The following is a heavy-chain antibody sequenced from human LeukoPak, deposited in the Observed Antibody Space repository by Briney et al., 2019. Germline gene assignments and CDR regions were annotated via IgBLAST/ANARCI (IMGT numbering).Heavy chain of an antibody. CDR3: ARQASPGIDS. CDR1: GGSISSGGYH. V-gene: IGHV4-39*01. J-gene: IGHJ4*02. Sequence: SETLSLTCTASGGSISSGGYHWGWIRQPPGKGLEWIGIIYYSGGTYYNPSLKSRVTISLDASKNQFSLKLTSVTAADTAVYYCARQASPGIDSWGQGTLATVSS. CDR2: IYYSGGT. D-gene: IGHD6-13*01.